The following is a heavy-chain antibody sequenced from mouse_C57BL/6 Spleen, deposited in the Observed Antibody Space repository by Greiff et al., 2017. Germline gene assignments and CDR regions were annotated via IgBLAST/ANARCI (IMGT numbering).Heavy chain of an antibody. Sequence: VQLKESGPGLVKPSPSLSLTCSVTGYSITSCYYWNWIRQFPGNKLEWMGYISYDGSNNYNPSLKNRTTITRDTSRNEFFLKLNSVTTEDAATYYCASAHDGYYSLWFAYWGQGTLVTVSA. CDR1: GYSITSCYY. CDR2: ISYDGSN. CDR3: ASAHDGYYSLWFAY. J-gene: IGHJ3*01. V-gene: IGHV3-6*01. D-gene: IGHD2-3*01.